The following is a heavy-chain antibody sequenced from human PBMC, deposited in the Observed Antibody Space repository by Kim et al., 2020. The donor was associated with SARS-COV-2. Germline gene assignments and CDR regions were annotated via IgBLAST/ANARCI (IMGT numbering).Heavy chain of an antibody. CDR3: SKDWPSSGSKDY. J-gene: IGHJ4*02. D-gene: IGHD6-25*01. Sequence: YYADSVKGRFTISRDISKNTLYLQMNSLRAEDTGVYYCSKDWPSSGSKDYWGQGTLVTVSS. V-gene: IGHV3-23*01.